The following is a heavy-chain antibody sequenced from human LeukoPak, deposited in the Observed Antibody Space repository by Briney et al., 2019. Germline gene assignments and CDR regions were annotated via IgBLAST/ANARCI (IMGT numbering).Heavy chain of an antibody. CDR2: IYYSGST. Sequence: PSETLSLTCTASGGSISSSSYYWGWIRQPPGKGLEWIGSIYYSGSTYYNPSLKSRVTISVDTSKNQFSLKLSSVTAADTAVYYCARDTMVRGPSKGIDYWGQGTLVTVSS. D-gene: IGHD3-10*01. J-gene: IGHJ4*02. CDR3: ARDTMVRGPSKGIDY. CDR1: GGSISSSSYY. V-gene: IGHV4-39*07.